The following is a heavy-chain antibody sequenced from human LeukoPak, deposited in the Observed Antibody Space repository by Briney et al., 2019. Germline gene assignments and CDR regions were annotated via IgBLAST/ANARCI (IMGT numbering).Heavy chain of an antibody. J-gene: IGHJ5*02. V-gene: IGHV3-21*04. Sequence: SGGSLRLSCAASGFSFRIYNMNWVRQAPGKGLEWVSSISTGSTYIYYADSVKGRFTISRDNSKNTLYLQMSSLRAEDTAVYYCAKSRLTPHPWGQGTLVTVSS. D-gene: IGHD1-14*01. CDR3: AKSRLTPHP. CDR2: ISTGSTYI. CDR1: GFSFRIYN.